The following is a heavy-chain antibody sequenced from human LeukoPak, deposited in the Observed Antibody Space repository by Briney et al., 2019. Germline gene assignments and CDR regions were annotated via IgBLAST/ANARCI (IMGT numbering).Heavy chain of an antibody. CDR2: ISSSNGVTK. V-gene: IGHV3-48*03. J-gene: IGHJ4*02. Sequence: GEAVRLSCAASGFLLNDHDMNWLRPAAPKELEWVAYISSSNGVTKYHTESAACRFSISRDNAKNSLYLQVNSLRAEDTAVYYCARASRGWFVLDDWGQGTLATVSS. D-gene: IGHD6-19*01. CDR3: ARASRGWFVLDD. CDR1: GFLLNDHD.